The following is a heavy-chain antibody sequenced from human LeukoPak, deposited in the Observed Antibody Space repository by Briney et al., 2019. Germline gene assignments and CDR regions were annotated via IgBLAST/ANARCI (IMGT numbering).Heavy chain of an antibody. CDR3: SGSSAGAGVYC. D-gene: IGHD1-26*01. CDR1: GCTIYGYN. CDR2: IYYSGST. J-gene: IGHJ4*02. V-gene: IGHV4-59*08. Sequence: PSETLSFTSSVDGCTIYGYNWGRLRQPPGKGLEWIGYIYYSGSTNYNPSLKSRVTISVDTSKNQVYLKLSSVTAADTAVYYCSGSSAGAGVYCWGQGTLVTVSS.